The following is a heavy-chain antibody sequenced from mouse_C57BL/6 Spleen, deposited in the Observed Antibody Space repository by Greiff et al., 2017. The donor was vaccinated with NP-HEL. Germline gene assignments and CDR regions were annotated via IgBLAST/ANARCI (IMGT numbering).Heavy chain of an antibody. Sequence: VQLKESGAELVKPGASVKLSCTASGFNIKDYYMHWVKQRTEQGLEWIGRIDPEDGETKYAPKFPGKATITADTSSNTAYLQLSSLTSEDTAVYYCARGLFVYYYGHFDVWGTGTTVTVSS. CDR3: ARGLFVYYYGHFDV. CDR1: GFNIKDYY. V-gene: IGHV14-2*01. J-gene: IGHJ1*03. CDR2: IDPEDGET. D-gene: IGHD1-1*01.